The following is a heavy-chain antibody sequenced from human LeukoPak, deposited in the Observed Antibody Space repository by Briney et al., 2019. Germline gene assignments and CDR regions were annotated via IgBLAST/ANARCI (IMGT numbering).Heavy chain of an antibody. CDR2: ISSSSSYI. CDR3: ARDYDSAAAGTFDY. J-gene: IGHJ4*02. D-gene: IGHD6-13*01. V-gene: IGHV3-21*01. Sequence: GGSLRLSCAASGFTFDDYAMNWVRQAPGKGLEWVSSISSSSSYIYYADSVKGRFTISRDNAKNSLYLQMNSLRAEDTAAYYCARDYDSAAAGTFDYWGQGTLVTVSS. CDR1: GFTFDDYA.